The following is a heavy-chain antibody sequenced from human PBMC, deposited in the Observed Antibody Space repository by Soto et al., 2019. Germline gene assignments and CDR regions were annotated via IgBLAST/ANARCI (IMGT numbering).Heavy chain of an antibody. CDR2: VFHTGST. V-gene: IGHV4-4*02. CDR1: TAAIILTDW. Sequence: QVQLQESGPGLVKPSGTLSLTCAVSTAAIILTDWWGWVRQPPGKGLEWIGEVFHTGSTNYNPSLKSRVTISVDKSKKLFSLKLTSMTAADTAVYYCIRGVAGTTNDYWDQGTLVTVSS. J-gene: IGHJ4*02. D-gene: IGHD4-17*01. CDR3: IRGVAGTTNDY.